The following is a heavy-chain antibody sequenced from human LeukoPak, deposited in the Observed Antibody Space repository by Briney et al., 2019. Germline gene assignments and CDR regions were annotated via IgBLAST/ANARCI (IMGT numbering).Heavy chain of an antibody. CDR3: ARVGYYESSGYYEY. CDR2: IKQDGYEK. D-gene: IGHD3-22*01. V-gene: IGHV3-7*01. Sequence: PGGSLRLSCAASGFTFSDYWMSRVRQTPEKGLEWVANIKQDGYEKYYVDSVKGRFTISRDNAKNSLYLQMNSLRADDTAVYYCARVGYYESSGYYEYWGQGTLVTVSS. J-gene: IGHJ4*02. CDR1: GFTFSDYW.